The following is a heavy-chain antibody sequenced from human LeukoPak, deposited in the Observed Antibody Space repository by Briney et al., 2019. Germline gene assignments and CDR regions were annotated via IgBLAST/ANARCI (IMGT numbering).Heavy chain of an antibody. V-gene: IGHV3-33*03. CDR2: IWYDGSNK. J-gene: IGHJ4*02. CDR1: GFTFSSYG. Sequence: GGSLRLSCAASGFTFSSYGMHWVRQAPGKGLEWVAVIWYDGSNKYYADSVKGRFTISRDNAKNSLYLQMNSLRAEDTAVYYCAGNVDIVGSFDYWGQGTLVTVSS. D-gene: IGHD5-12*01. CDR3: AGNVDIVGSFDY.